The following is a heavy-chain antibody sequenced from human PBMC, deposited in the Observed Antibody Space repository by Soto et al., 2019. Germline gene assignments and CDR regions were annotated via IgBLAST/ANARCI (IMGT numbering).Heavy chain of an antibody. Sequence: QVQLQESGPGLVKPSQTLSLTCSVSGGSISSGGYYWSWVRQHPGKGLEWIGYIYYSGNTFYNPSLTRRLTISVDTSKNPFSLKLISVTAADTAVYYRARSSLGGGSSGYSADYWGQGTLVTVSS. CDR1: GGSISSGGYY. CDR2: IYYSGNT. CDR3: ARSSLGGGSSGYSADY. V-gene: IGHV4-31*03. J-gene: IGHJ4*02. D-gene: IGHD3-22*01.